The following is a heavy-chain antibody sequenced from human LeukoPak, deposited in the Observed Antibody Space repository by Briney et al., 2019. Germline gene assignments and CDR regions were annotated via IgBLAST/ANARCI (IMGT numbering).Heavy chain of an antibody. V-gene: IGHV3-21*01. D-gene: IGHD3-3*01. J-gene: IGHJ4*02. Sequence: GGSLRLSCAASGFTFSSHSMNWVRQAPGKGLEWVSSISSSSSYIYYADSLKGRFTISRDNAKNTLFLQMNSLRAEDTAVYYCARDRYYTLDYWGQGTLVTVSS. CDR3: ARDRYYTLDY. CDR1: GFTFSSHS. CDR2: ISSSSSYI.